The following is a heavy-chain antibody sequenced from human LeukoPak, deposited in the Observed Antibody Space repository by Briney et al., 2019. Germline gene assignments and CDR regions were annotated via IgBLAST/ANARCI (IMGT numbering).Heavy chain of an antibody. Sequence: GGSLRLSCAASGFTLSTYWMTWVRQAPGKGLEWVATLKQDGSGKYYVDSVKGRFTISRDNAKNSLYLQMNSLRVEDTAVYYCSRDPGTWWGQGTLVTVSS. CDR3: SRDPGTW. D-gene: IGHD3-10*01. CDR1: GFTLSTYW. V-gene: IGHV3-7*01. CDR2: LKQDGSGK. J-gene: IGHJ4*02.